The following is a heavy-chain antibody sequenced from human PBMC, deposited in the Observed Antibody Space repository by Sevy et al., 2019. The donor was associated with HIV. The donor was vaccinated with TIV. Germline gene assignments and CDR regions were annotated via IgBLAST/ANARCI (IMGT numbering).Heavy chain of an antibody. CDR1: GGSLSSGDYY. J-gene: IGHJ5*02. D-gene: IGHD5-18*01. Sequence: SETLSLTCTVSGGSLSSGDYYWNWIRQSPGKGLEWIGYIYHSASMFYNPSLQSRAIISEDRSKNQFSLKLNSVTAADTAIYYCARGRGYNYLLIDTWGQGTLVTVS. CDR3: ARGRGYNYLLIDT. V-gene: IGHV4-30-4*01. CDR2: IYHSASM.